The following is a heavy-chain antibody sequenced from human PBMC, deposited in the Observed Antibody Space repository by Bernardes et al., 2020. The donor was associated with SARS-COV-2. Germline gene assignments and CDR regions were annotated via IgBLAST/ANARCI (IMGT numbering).Heavy chain of an antibody. Sequence: SVKVSCKASGYPFTGYYIHWVRQAPGQGLEWMGWINPNSGGTNYAQNFQGRVTMTRDTSIGTAYMELSGLRFDDTAVYYCALPPTNYDRYAMDLWGQGTTVTVSS. CDR2: INPNSGGT. D-gene: IGHD3-22*01. J-gene: IGHJ6*02. CDR1: GYPFTGYY. V-gene: IGHV1-2*02. CDR3: ALPPTNYDRYAMDL.